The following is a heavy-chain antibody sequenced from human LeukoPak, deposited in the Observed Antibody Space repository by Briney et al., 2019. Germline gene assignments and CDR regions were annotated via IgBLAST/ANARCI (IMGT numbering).Heavy chain of an antibody. CDR1: GGSFSGYY. CDR2: INHSGST. J-gene: IGHJ4*02. CDR3: ARSYGDYKY. Sequence: PSETLSLTCAVYGGSFSGYYWSCIRQPPGKGLEWIGEINHSGSTNYNPSLKSRVTISVDTSKNQFSLKLSSVTAADTAVYYCARSYGDYKYWGQGTLLTVSS. D-gene: IGHD4-17*01. V-gene: IGHV4-34*01.